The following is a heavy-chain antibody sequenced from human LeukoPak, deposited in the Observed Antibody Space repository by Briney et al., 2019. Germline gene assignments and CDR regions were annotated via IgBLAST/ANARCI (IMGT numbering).Heavy chain of an antibody. Sequence: KTSETLSLTCTVSGGSINSTSNYWGWIRQPPGKGLEWIGSIYYSGSTSYNPSLKSRVTISVDTSKNQFSLKLSSVTAADTAVYYCARTSVVTPLDYWGQGTLVTVSS. CDR1: GGSINSTSNY. CDR3: ARTSVVTPLDY. V-gene: IGHV4-39*07. D-gene: IGHD2-21*02. J-gene: IGHJ4*02. CDR2: IYYSGST.